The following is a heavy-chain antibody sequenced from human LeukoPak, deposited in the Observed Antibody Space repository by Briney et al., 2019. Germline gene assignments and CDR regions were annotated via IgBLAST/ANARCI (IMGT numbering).Heavy chain of an antibody. CDR2: IYYSGST. D-gene: IGHD3-10*01. J-gene: IGHJ4*02. CDR3: TKGRGI. Sequence: PSETLSLTCTVSGGSISSSSYYWGWICRPPGRGLEWIGSIYYSGSTYYNPSLKSRVTMSVATSKNQFSLKLTSVTAADTAVYYCTKGRGIWGQGTLVTVSS. V-gene: IGHV4-39*03. CDR1: GGSISSSSYY.